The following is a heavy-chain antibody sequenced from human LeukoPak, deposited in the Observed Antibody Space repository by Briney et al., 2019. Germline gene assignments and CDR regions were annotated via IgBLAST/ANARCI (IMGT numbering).Heavy chain of an antibody. Sequence: PSETLSLTCTVSGGSISSGDYYWSWIRQPPGKGLEWIGYIYYSGSTYYNPSVKSRVTISVDTSKNQFSLKLSSVTAADTAVYYCAREGGDNWFDPWGQGTLVTVSS. V-gene: IGHV4-30-4*01. J-gene: IGHJ5*02. CDR2: IYYSGST. D-gene: IGHD3-16*01. CDR3: AREGGDNWFDP. CDR1: GGSISSGDYY.